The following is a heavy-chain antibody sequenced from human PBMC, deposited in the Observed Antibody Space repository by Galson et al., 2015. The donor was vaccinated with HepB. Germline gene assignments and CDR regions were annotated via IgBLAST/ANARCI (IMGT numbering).Heavy chain of an antibody. Sequence: LRLSCAASGFTLSSYSMNWVRQAPGKGLEWVAVISYDGSNKYYADSVKGRFTISRDNSKNTLYLQMNSLRAEDTAVYYCARDPHSGTGYFDYWGQGTLVTVSS. CDR2: ISYDGSNK. CDR3: ARDPHSGTGYFDY. D-gene: IGHD3-10*01. J-gene: IGHJ4*02. V-gene: IGHV3-30*03. CDR1: GFTLSSYS.